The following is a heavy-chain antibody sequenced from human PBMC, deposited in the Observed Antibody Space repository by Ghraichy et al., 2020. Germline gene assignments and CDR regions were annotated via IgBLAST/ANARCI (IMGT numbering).Heavy chain of an antibody. CDR3: AKDSVATID. Sequence: GGSLRLSCAASGFTFSSYVMSWVRQAPGKGLEWVSTIVDSSVNTYYADSVKGRFTISRDNSKNTLYLQMNSLRAEDTAVYYCAKDSVATIDWGQGTLVTVSS. CDR1: GFTFSSYV. CDR2: IVDSSVNT. V-gene: IGHV3-23*01. D-gene: IGHD5-12*01. J-gene: IGHJ4*02.